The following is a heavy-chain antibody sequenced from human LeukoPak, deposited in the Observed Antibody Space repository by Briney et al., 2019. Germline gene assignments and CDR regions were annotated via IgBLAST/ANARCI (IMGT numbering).Heavy chain of an antibody. CDR3: ARGRSTVVTPFDY. J-gene: IGHJ4*02. V-gene: IGHV3-74*01. CDR2: INSDGSST. Sequence: GGSLRLSCAASGFTFSSYWMHWARQAPGKGLVWVSRINSDGSSTSYADSVKGRFTISRDNAKNTLYLQMNSLRAEDTAVYYCARGRSTVVTPFDYWGQGTLVTVSS. D-gene: IGHD4-23*01. CDR1: GFTFSSYW.